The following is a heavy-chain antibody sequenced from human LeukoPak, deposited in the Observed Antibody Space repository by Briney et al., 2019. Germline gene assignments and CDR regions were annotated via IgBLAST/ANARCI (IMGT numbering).Heavy chain of an antibody. D-gene: IGHD3-16*01. CDR3: ARGYGDDY. CDR2: ISPYSGNT. J-gene: IGHJ4*02. CDR1: GYTFSKYG. Sequence: ASVKVSRKASGYTFSKYGIIWARQAPGQGLEWMGWISPYSGNTDYAQKFQGRVTMTTDTSASTVYMELRSLRSDDTAIYYCARGYGDDYRGQGTLLTVSS. V-gene: IGHV1-18*01.